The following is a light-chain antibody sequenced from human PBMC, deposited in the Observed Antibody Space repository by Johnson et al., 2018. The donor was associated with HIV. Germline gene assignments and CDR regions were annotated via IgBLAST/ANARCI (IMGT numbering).Light chain of an antibody. Sequence: QSVLTQPPSVSAAPGQMVSISCSGSSSNIGKNYVSWYQQFPGTAPKLLIHENNKRPPGIPDRFSGSKAGSSATLGIAGLPTGDEADYYCGTWDSSLSIFVFGTGTKVTVL. J-gene: IGLJ1*01. CDR1: SSNIGKNY. CDR3: GTWDSSLSIFV. V-gene: IGLV1-51*02. CDR2: ENN.